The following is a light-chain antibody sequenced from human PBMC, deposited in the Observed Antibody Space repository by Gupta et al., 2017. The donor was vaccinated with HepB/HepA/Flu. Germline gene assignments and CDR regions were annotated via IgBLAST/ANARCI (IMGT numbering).Light chain of an antibody. V-gene: IGKV3-15*01. Sequence: EIVMTQSPVTLSVSPGERATLSCRASQRISTNLAWYQQKPGQAPSVLIYGSFTRATGIPARFSGSGSGTEFTLTISSLQSEDFAVYFCQQYNNWPPIFGGGTKVEIK. CDR2: GSF. CDR3: QQYNNWPPI. CDR1: QRISTN. J-gene: IGKJ4*01.